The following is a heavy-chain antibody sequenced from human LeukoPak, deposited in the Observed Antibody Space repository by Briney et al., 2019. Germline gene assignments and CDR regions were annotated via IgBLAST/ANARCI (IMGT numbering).Heavy chain of an antibody. CDR2: IYYSGST. Sequence: PSETLSLTCTVSGGSISSGGYYWSWIRQHPGKGLEWIGYIYYSGSTYYNPSLKSRVTISVDTSKNQFSLKLSSVTAADTAVYYCARRRRQYYGSESPIGYWGQGTLVTVSS. D-gene: IGHD3-10*01. CDR3: ARRRRQYYGSESPIGY. CDR1: GGSISSGGYY. V-gene: IGHV4-31*03. J-gene: IGHJ4*02.